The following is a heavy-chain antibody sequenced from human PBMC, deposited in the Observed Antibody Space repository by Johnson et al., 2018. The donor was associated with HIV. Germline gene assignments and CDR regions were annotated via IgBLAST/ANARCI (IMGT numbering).Heavy chain of an antibody. D-gene: IGHD2-21*01. CDR3: TRVFKAFDI. CDR1: GFTFSSYA. J-gene: IGHJ3*02. Sequence: QVQFVESGGGVVQPGRSLRLSCAASGFTFSSYAMHWVRQATGKGLEWVAVISYDGSNKYYADPVKGRFTISRDNYKNTLYLQMNSLTTEGTAVYYCTRVFKAFDICGQGTMVTVSS. CDR2: ISYDGSNK. V-gene: IGHV3-30-3*01.